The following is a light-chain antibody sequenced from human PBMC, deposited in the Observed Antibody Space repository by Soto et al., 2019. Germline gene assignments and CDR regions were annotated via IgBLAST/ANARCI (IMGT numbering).Light chain of an antibody. V-gene: IGLV2-14*01. CDR3: SSYTSSSTVV. Sequence: QSVLTQPASVSGSPGQSITISCTGTSSDVGGYNYVSWYQQYPGKPPKLMIHDVKNRPSGVSSRFSGSKSGNTASLTISGLQAEDEADYYCSSYTSSSTVVFGGGTKVTVL. CDR1: SSDVGGYNY. J-gene: IGLJ2*01. CDR2: DVK.